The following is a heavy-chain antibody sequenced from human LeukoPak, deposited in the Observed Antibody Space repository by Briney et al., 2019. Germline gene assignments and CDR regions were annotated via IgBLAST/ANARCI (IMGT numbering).Heavy chain of an antibody. V-gene: IGHV3-23*01. Sequence: WGSLRLSCAASGFTFSSYAMSWVRQAPGKGLEWVSAISGSGGSTYYADSVKGRFTISRDNSKNTLYLQMNSLRAEDTAVYYCARADYGGRGEFDYWGQGTLVTVSS. CDR3: ARADYGGRGEFDY. CDR1: GFTFSSYA. D-gene: IGHD4-23*01. CDR2: ISGSGGST. J-gene: IGHJ4*02.